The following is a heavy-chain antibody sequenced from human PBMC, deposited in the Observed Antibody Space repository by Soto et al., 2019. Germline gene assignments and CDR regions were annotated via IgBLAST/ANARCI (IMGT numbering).Heavy chain of an antibody. J-gene: IGHJ3*02. CDR3: VIDRVPYDAFDI. CDR1: GAYVNSYH. V-gene: IGHV4-59*02. CDR2: LPHSAPP. Sequence: QLKLQESGPGLVTPSGILSPTCTVSGAYVNSYHWIWTRQPPGQGLEWIGCLPHSAPPEYNPSLKSRVTTSADTSKNQLSLKLSSVTAADTAMYYWVIDRVPYDAFDIWGQGTMVNVSS. D-gene: IGHD2-2*01.